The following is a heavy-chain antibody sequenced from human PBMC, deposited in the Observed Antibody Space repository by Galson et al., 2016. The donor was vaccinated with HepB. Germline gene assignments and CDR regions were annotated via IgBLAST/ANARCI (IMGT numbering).Heavy chain of an antibody. V-gene: IGHV6-1*01. D-gene: IGHD3-22*01. CDR1: GDSVSNNTVT. CDR2: TYLRSKWFN. CDR3: ARAHYYYDSSSYYWGY. J-gene: IGHJ4*02. Sequence: CAISGDSVSNNTVTWNWIRQSPSRGLEWLGRTYLRSKWFNDYAVSVKSRITVNPDTSKNQFSLKLSSVTAADTAVYYCARAHYYYDSSSYYWGYWGQGTLVTVSS.